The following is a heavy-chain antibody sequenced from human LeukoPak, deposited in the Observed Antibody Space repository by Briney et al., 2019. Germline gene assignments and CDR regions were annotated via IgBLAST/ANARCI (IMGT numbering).Heavy chain of an antibody. J-gene: IGHJ3*02. Sequence: SETLSLTCTVSGGSIISSDYHWGWVRQPPGKGLEWIGTISYSGNTDYNPSLRSRVTISVDTSNNQFSLRLGSVTAADTAVYHCSRHCCRGPANRVFVIWGQGPMVTVSS. CDR1: GGSIISSDYH. D-gene: IGHD2-15*01. CDR3: SRHCCRGPANRVFVI. CDR2: ISYSGNT. V-gene: IGHV4-39*01.